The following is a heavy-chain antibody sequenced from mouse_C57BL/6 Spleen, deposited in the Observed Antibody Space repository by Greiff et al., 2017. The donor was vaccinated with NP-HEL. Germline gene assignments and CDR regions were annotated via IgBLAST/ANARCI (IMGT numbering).Heavy chain of an antibody. Sequence: EVQLQQSGPGLVKPSQSLSLTCSVTGYSITSGYYWNWIRQFPGNKLEWMGYISYDGSNNYNPSLKNRISITRDTSKNQFFLKLNSVTTEDTATYYCARDYDRAFAYWGQGTLVTVSA. D-gene: IGHD2-12*01. CDR3: ARDYDRAFAY. V-gene: IGHV3-6*01. CDR1: GYSITSGYY. J-gene: IGHJ3*01. CDR2: ISYDGSN.